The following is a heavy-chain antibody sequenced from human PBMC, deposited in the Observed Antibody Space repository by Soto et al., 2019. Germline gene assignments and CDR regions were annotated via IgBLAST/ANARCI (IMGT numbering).Heavy chain of an antibody. CDR2: IIPIFGTA. Sequence: VKVSCKASGGTFSSYAISWVRQAPGQGLEWMGGIIPIFGTANYAQKFQGRVTITADKSTSTAYMELSSLRSEDTAVYYCARNGGDYGDLYYFDYWGQGTLVTVSS. CDR3: ARNGGDYGDLYYFDY. V-gene: IGHV1-69*06. D-gene: IGHD4-17*01. CDR1: GGTFSSYA. J-gene: IGHJ4*02.